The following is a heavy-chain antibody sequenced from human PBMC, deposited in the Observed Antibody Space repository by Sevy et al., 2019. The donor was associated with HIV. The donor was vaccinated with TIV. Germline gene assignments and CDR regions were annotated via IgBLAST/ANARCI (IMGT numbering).Heavy chain of an antibody. D-gene: IGHD2-2*01. V-gene: IGHV3-30*04. CDR3: ARVGPGFDY. Sequence: GGSLRLSCAASGFTFSTFAMHWVRQAPGKGLEWVAVISYDGSSKYYADSVKGRFTISRDHSKNTLHLQMNSLRAEDTAVYYCARVGPGFDYWGQGTLVTVSS. CDR1: GFTFSTFA. CDR2: ISYDGSSK. J-gene: IGHJ4*02.